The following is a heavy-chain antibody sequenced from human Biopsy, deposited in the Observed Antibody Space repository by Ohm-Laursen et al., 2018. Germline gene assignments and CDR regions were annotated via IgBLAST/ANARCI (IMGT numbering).Heavy chain of an antibody. D-gene: IGHD6-25*01. V-gene: IGHV3-15*01. CDR1: GFTFSNAW. J-gene: IGHJ3*01. CDR3: AALVPT. Sequence: SLRLSCTAPGFTFSNAWMSWVRQVPGTGLEWVGRIKSKIDGGTADYAAPVKGRFSISRDDSKNTLYLQMNELKTEDTALYYCAALVPTWGQGTMVTVSS. CDR2: IKSKIDGGTA.